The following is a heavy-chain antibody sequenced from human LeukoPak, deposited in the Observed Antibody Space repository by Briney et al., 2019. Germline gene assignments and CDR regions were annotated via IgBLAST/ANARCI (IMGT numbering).Heavy chain of an antibody. D-gene: IGHD2-15*01. V-gene: IGHV1-69*04. CDR1: GGTFSSYA. Sequence: GASVKVSCKASGGTFSSYAISWVRQAPGQGLEWMGRIIPILGIANYAQKFQGRVTITADKSTSTAYMELSSLRSEDTAVYYCARVGSRVRYNWFDPWGQGTLVTVSS. J-gene: IGHJ5*02. CDR3: ARVGSRVRYNWFDP. CDR2: IIPILGIA.